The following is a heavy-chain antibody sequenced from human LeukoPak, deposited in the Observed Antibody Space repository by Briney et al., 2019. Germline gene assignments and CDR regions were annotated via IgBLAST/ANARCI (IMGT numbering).Heavy chain of an antibody. V-gene: IGHV4-34*01. Sequence: SETLSLTCAVYGGSFSGYYWSWIRQPPGKGLEWIGEINHSGSTNYNPSLKSRVTISVDTSKNQFSLKLSSVTAADTAVYYCARDRDGSGSYYNWGQGTLVTVSS. CDR1: GGSFSGYY. D-gene: IGHD3-10*01. J-gene: IGHJ4*02. CDR3: ARDRDGSGSYYN. CDR2: INHSGST.